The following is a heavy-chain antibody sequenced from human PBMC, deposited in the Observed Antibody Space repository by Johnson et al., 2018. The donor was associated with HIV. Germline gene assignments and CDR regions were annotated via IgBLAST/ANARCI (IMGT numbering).Heavy chain of an antibody. J-gene: IGHJ3*02. D-gene: IGHD6-6*01. V-gene: IGHV3-7*01. CDR1: GFTFRSYW. CDR2: IKQDGSEK. Sequence: VQLVESGGGLVQPGGSLRISCAASGFTFRSYWMSWVRQAPGKGLEWVANIKQDGSEKYYVDSVKGRFTISRDNSKNTLYLQMNSLRAEDTAVYYCARGGGYSIAAPSDAFDIWGQGTMVTVSS. CDR3: ARGGGYSIAAPSDAFDI.